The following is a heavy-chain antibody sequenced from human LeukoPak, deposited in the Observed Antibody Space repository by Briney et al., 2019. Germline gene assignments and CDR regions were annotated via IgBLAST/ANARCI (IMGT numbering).Heavy chain of an antibody. J-gene: IGHJ4*02. D-gene: IGHD6-19*01. CDR3: ARHGVRRSSGWYPDY. Sequence: GESLKNSSKGSGYRFTSYWIWWGCQMPRKGLELMGISYRGDSDTTYSPSFQGQVTISADKSISTAYLQWSSLKASDTAMYYCARHGVRRSSGWYPDYWGQGTLVTVSS. V-gene: IGHV5-51*01. CDR2: SYRGDSDT. CDR1: GYRFTSYW.